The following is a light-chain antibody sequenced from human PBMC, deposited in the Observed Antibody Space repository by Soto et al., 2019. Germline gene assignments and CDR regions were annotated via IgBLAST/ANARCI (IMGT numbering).Light chain of an antibody. CDR3: QQRAKWPRT. CDR2: VAS. J-gene: IGKJ2*01. Sequence: EIVLTQSPATLSLSPGERATLSCRASQSVSSYLAWYQHKPGQAPRLLIYVASNRATDIPARFSGRGSGTDFTLTLSSLESCDSAVYYCQQRAKWPRTFGQGTKLEIK. V-gene: IGKV3-11*01. CDR1: QSVSSY.